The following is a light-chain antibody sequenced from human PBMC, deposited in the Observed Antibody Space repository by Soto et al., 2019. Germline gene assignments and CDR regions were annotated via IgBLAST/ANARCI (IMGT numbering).Light chain of an antibody. CDR3: QQSYSTPRT. CDR1: QTISSW. Sequence: DIQRTQSPSTVSGSVGDRVTITCRASQTISSWLAWYQQKPGKAPKLLIYKASTLKSGVPSRFSGSGSGTDFTLTISSLQPEDFATYYCQQSYSTPRTFGQGTKVDIK. V-gene: IGKV1-5*03. J-gene: IGKJ1*01. CDR2: KAS.